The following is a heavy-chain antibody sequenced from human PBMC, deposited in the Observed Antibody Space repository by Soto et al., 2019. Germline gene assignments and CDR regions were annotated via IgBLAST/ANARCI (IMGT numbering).Heavy chain of an antibody. CDR2: IRPILGIA. Sequence: QVQLVQSGAEVKKPGSSVKVSCKASGGTFSSYTISWVRQAPGQGLEWMGRIRPILGIADYAQKFQGRVTITADKTTSADYTELSSLRSESTAEYCCAREDGKVATDDAFDIWGQGTIVTVSS. V-gene: IGHV1-69*02. CDR3: AREDGKVATDDAFDI. CDR1: GGTFSSYT. J-gene: IGHJ3*02. D-gene: IGHD5-12*01.